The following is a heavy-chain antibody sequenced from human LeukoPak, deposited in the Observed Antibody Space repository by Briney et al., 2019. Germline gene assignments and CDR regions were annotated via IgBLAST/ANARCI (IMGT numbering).Heavy chain of an antibody. CDR3: ARDYGSGSYSIGYYFDY. D-gene: IGHD3-10*01. CDR1: GYTFTGYY. Sequence: ASVKVSCTASGYTFTGYYMHWVRQAPGQGLEWMGWINPNSGGTNYAQKFQGRVTMTRDTSISTAYMELSRLRSDDTAVYYCARDYGSGSYSIGYYFDYWGQGTLVTVSS. CDR2: INPNSGGT. V-gene: IGHV1-2*02. J-gene: IGHJ4*02.